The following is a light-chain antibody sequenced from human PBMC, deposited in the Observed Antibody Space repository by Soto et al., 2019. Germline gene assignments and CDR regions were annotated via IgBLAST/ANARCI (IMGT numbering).Light chain of an antibody. V-gene: IGKV3-20*01. CDR1: QSVSSSY. Sequence: EIVLTQSPGTLSLSPGERATLSCRASQSVSSSYLAWYQQKPGQAPRLLIYGASSRATGIPDRFSGSGSGTDFTLTTSRLEPENFAVYYCQQYGSSPTWTFGQGTKVEIK. J-gene: IGKJ1*01. CDR2: GAS. CDR3: QQYGSSPTWT.